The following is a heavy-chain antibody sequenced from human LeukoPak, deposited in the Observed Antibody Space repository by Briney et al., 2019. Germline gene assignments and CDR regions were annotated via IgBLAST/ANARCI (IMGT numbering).Heavy chain of an antibody. D-gene: IGHD5-24*01. J-gene: IGHJ4*02. CDR3: ARGDGYNFFDY. V-gene: IGHV3-53*01. CDR1: GFSVTNNY. Sequence: SGGSLRLSCAVSGFSVTNNYMSWVRQAPGKGLEWVSVFYVGGATYYADSVKDRFTISRDNSENTLYLQMKSLRAEDTAVYYCARGDGYNFFDYWGQGTLVTVSS. CDR2: FYVGGAT.